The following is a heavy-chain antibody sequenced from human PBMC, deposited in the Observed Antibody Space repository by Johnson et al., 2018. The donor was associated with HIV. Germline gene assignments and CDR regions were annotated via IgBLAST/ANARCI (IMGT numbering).Heavy chain of an antibody. Sequence: QVQLVESGGGFVKPGGSLRLSCAASGFTFSDHYMDWVRQAPGKGLEWVAVISYDGSNKYYADSVKGRFTISRDNSKNTLYLQMNSLRAEDTAMYYCARSPGEADAFDIWGQGTMVTVSS. CDR2: ISYDGSNK. CDR1: GFTFSDHY. V-gene: IGHV3-30-3*01. CDR3: ARSPGEADAFDI. J-gene: IGHJ3*02. D-gene: IGHD3-10*01.